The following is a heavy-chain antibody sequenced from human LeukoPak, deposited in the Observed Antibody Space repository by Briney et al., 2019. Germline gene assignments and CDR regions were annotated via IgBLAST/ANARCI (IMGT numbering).Heavy chain of an antibody. CDR3: ARVSAWSSTSHSTYGMDV. CDR1: GVSFSGYY. CDR2: INHSGST. J-gene: IGHJ6*02. V-gene: IGHV4-34*01. D-gene: IGHD2-2*01. Sequence: SQTLSLTCAVYGVSFSGYYWSWIRQPPGKGLEWIGEINHSGSTNYNPSLKSRVTISVDTSKNEFSLKLSSVTAADTAVYYCARVSAWSSTSHSTYGMDVWGQGTTVTVSS.